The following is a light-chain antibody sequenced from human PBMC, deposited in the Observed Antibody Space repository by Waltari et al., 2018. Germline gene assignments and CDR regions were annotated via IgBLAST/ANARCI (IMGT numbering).Light chain of an antibody. CDR3: QSYDTSLSVV. J-gene: IGLJ3*02. CDR2: GSS. Sequence: QSVLTQPPSVSGAPGQRVTIPCTGSGSNIRAGYDVHWYQQLPRAAPKLLIYGSSSRPLGVPDRFFGSTSGTSASLAIIGLQAEDEADYYCQSYDTSLSVVFGGGTKLIVL. CDR1: GSNIRAGYD. V-gene: IGLV1-40*01.